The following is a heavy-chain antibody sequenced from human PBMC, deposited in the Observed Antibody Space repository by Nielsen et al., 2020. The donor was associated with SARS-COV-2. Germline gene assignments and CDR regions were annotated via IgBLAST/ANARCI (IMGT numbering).Heavy chain of an antibody. Sequence: SETLSLTCTVSGGSISTYYWSWIRQPPGKGLEWIGYIYYSGSTNYNPSLKSRVTISVDTSKNQFSLKLGSVTAADTAVYYCARGDYYYGMDVWGQGTTVTVFS. CDR1: GGSISTYY. J-gene: IGHJ6*02. V-gene: IGHV4-59*13. CDR3: ARGDYYYGMDV. CDR2: IYYSGST.